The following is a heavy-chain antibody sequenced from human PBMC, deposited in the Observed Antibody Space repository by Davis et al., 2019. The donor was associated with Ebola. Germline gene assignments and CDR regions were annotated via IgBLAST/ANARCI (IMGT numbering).Heavy chain of an antibody. CDR2: ISSGGST. J-gene: IGHJ4*02. D-gene: IGHD1-1*01. Sequence: GESLKISCAASGFTVSSNYMSWVRQAPGKGLEWVSVISSGGSTYYADSVKGRFTISRDNSKNTLYLQMNSLRAEDTAVYYCARAGGWRTKKYYFDYWGQGTLVTVSS. CDR1: GFTVSSNY. V-gene: IGHV3-53*01. CDR3: ARAGGWRTKKYYFDY.